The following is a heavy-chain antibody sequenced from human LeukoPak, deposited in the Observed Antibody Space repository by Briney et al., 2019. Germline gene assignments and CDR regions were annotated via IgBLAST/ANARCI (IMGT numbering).Heavy chain of an antibody. J-gene: IGHJ3*02. V-gene: IGHV3-7*04. Sequence: PGGSLRLSCAASGFSVSSNHMSWVRQAPGKGLEWVANIKQDGSEKYYVDSVKGRFTISRDNAKNSLYLQMNSLRAEDTARYYCARDSGSYAFDIWGQGTMVTVSS. CDR2: IKQDGSEK. D-gene: IGHD1-26*01. CDR3: ARDSGSYAFDI. CDR1: GFSVSSNH.